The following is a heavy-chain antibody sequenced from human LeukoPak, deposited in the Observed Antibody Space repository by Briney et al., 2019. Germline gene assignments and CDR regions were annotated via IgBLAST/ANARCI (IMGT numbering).Heavy chain of an antibody. V-gene: IGHV5-51*01. CDR1: GYSFTSYW. J-gene: IGHJ3*02. CDR2: IYPGDSDT. Sequence: HGESLKISCKGSGYSFTSYWIGWVRQLPGKGLEWMGIIYPGDSDTRYSPSFQGQVTISADKSISTAYLQWSSLKASDTAMYYCARLELSQFRIPDIWGQGTMVTVSS. CDR3: ARLELSQFRIPDI. D-gene: IGHD2-15*01.